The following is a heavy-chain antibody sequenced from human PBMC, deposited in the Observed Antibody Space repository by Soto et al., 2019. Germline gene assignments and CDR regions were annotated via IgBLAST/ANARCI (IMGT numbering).Heavy chain of an antibody. D-gene: IGHD6-19*01. V-gene: IGHV1-69*01. J-gene: IGHJ3*01. CDR3: ARGGTSGWLNGAYDV. CDR1: GGTLSKHA. Sequence: QVQLVQSGAEVKKPGSSVKVSCKASGGTLSKHAITWVRRAPGQGLEWLGGIIPMFGIPNYSQKFQGRVTISADDSTNTSHMELNSLTSEDTAIYYCARGGTSGWLNGAYDVWGQGTMVTVS. CDR2: IIPMFGIP.